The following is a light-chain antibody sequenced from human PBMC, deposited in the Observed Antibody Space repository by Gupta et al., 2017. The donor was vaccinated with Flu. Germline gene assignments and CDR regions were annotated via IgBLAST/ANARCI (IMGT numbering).Light chain of an antibody. CDR1: QGGCKDY. CDR2: GGC. V-gene: IGKV3-20*01. CDR3: QQFVSPPWT. Sequence: ASLSRRASQGGCKDYMIRYQQTTGQGRRLRISGGCGRGAVIPDRFSGGGSGTDFALSIGGMEPGGFAVYYCQQFVSPPWTFGQGTKVEIK. J-gene: IGKJ1*01.